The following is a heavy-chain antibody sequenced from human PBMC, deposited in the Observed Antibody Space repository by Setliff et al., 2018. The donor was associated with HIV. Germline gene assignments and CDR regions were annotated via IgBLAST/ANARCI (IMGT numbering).Heavy chain of an antibody. CDR2: IIPMFDTT. V-gene: IGHV1-69*13. D-gene: IGHD2-15*01. Sequence: SVKVSCKASGGTLNNYVIAWVRQAPGQGLEWMGRIIPMFDTTNYEQKFRGRVTFSADESTNSAHMDVTNLRPEDTAVYYCARGPIDDSRYFDYWGQGTLVTVSS. CDR1: GGTLNNYV. J-gene: IGHJ4*02. CDR3: ARGPIDDSRYFDY.